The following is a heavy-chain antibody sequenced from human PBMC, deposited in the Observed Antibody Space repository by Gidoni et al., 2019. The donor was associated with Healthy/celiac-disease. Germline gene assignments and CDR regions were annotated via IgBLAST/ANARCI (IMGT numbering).Heavy chain of an antibody. Sequence: EVQLVESGGGLVKPGGSLRLSCAASGFPFSSDSMNWVRQAPGKGVEWVSSISSSSSYIYYADSVKGRFTISRDNAKNSRYLQMNSLRAEDTAVYYCARVSSSSGFGWFDPWGQGTLVTVSS. CDR3: ARVSSSSGFGWFDP. CDR2: ISSSSSYI. V-gene: IGHV3-21*01. CDR1: GFPFSSDS. D-gene: IGHD6-6*01. J-gene: IGHJ5*02.